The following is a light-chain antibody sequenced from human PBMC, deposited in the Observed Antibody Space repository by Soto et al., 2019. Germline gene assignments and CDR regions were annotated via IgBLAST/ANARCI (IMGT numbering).Light chain of an antibody. CDR2: AAS. Sequence: DIQLTQSPSFLSASVGDRVTLTCRASQDITSNLAWYQQKPGKAPKLLIYAASTLQSGVPSRFSGSGSGTEFTLTISSLQPEDFATYYCQQLNSYPVTFGGGTKVEIK. V-gene: IGKV1-9*01. J-gene: IGKJ4*01. CDR3: QQLNSYPVT. CDR1: QDITSN.